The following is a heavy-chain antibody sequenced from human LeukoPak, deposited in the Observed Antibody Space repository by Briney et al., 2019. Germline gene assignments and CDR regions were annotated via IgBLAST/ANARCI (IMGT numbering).Heavy chain of an antibody. J-gene: IGHJ6*02. CDR1: GGTFSSYA. D-gene: IGHD6-13*01. CDR3: ARVGYSSSLRYYYYYGMDV. Sequence: ASVKVSCKASGGTFSSYAISWVRQAPGQGLEWMGGIIPIFGTANYAQKFQGRVTITADESTSTAYMELSSLRSEDTAVYYCARVGYSSSLRYYYYYGMDVWGQGTTVTVSS. CDR2: IIPIFGTA. V-gene: IGHV1-69*13.